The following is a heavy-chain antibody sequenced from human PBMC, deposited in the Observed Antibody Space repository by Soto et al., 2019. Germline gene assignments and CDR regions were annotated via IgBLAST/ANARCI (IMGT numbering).Heavy chain of an antibody. V-gene: IGHV2-5*02. Sequence: QITLKESGPTLVKPTQTLTLTCFFSGFSLSSSGVGVGWIRQPPGKALEWLALIYWDDDKHYSPSLKIRLTITKDTSKIQVVLTLTNVDPVDTGTYYCARISSGFGELFDYWGQGTLVTVSS. CDR2: IYWDDDK. CDR1: GFSLSSSGVG. J-gene: IGHJ4*02. D-gene: IGHD3-10*01. CDR3: ARISSGFGELFDY.